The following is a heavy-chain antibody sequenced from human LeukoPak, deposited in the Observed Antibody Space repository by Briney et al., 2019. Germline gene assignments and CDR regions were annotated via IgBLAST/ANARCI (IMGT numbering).Heavy chain of an antibody. J-gene: IGHJ4*02. CDR1: GYSFSSYW. V-gene: IGHV5-51*01. CDR3: TRREALAATPFDY. D-gene: IGHD1-26*01. CDR2: IYPGDSDT. Sequence: GESLKISCKGSGYSFSSYWIGWVRQMPGKGLEWMGTIYPGDSDTRYSPSFEGQITISVDKSISTAYLQWSSLKASDTAIYYCTRREALAATPFDYWGQGTPVTVSS.